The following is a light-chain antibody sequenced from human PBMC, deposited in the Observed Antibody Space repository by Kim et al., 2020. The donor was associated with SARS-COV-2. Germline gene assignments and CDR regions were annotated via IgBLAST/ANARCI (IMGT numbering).Light chain of an antibody. J-gene: IGLJ3*02. CDR2: NDN. V-gene: IGLV1-44*01. CDR3: SAWDDSLNAWV. Sequence: GQSVTVSCSGSNSNLGRNAVTWFQQLPGAAPKPLVFNDNQRPSGVPDLFSGSKSGTSASLAISGLQSEDEADYHCSAWDDSLNAWVFGGGTQLTVL. CDR1: NSNLGRNA.